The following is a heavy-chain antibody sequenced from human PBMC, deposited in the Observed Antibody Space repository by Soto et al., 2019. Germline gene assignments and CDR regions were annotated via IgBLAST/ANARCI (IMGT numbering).Heavy chain of an antibody. CDR3: ARDNSGPLDY. Sequence: EVQLVESGGGLVQPGGSLRLSCAASGFTFSSYSMNWVRQAPGKGLEWVSYISSSSSTIYYADSVKGRFTISRDNVKNSLYLQMNSLRAEDTAVYYCARDNSGPLDYWGQGTLVTVSS. CDR2: ISSSSSTI. V-gene: IGHV3-48*01. CDR1: GFTFSSYS. J-gene: IGHJ4*02.